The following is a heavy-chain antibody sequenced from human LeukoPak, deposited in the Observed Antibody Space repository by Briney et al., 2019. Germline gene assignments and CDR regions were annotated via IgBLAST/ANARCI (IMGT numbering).Heavy chain of an antibody. Sequence: SETLSLTCTVSGGSVSSGSYYWSWIRQPPGKGLEWIGYIYYSGSTNYNPSLKSRVTTSVDTSKNQFSLKLSSVTAADTAVYYCASIAEPSLYNWFDPWGQGTLVTVSS. V-gene: IGHV4-61*01. CDR2: IYYSGST. D-gene: IGHD1-14*01. CDR1: GGSVSSGSYY. J-gene: IGHJ5*02. CDR3: ASIAEPSLYNWFDP.